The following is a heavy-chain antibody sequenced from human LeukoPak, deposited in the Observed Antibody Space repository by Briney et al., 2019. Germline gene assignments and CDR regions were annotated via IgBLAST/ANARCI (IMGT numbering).Heavy chain of an antibody. CDR3: ARPITMYYDSSGYYSDAFDI. CDR2: INPNSGGT. CDR1: GYTFNGYY. Sequence: ASVKVSCRASGYTFNGYYMLWVRQAPGQGLEWMGRINPNSGGTNYAQKFQGRVTMTRDTSISTAYMELSRLRSDDTAVYYCARPITMYYDSSGYYSDAFDIWGQGTVVTVSS. D-gene: IGHD3-22*01. V-gene: IGHV1-2*06. J-gene: IGHJ3*02.